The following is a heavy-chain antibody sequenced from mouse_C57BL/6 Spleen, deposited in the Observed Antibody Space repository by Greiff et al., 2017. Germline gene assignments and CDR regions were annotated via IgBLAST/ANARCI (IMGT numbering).Heavy chain of an antibody. CDR2: INPNNGGT. D-gene: IGHD5-1*01. J-gene: IGHJ4*01. Sequence: EVQLQESGPELVKPGASVKMSCKASGYTFTDYNMHWVKQSHGKSLEWIGYINPNNGGTSYNQKFKGKATLTVNKSSSTAYMELRSLTSEDSAVYYCAYLGYAMDYWGQGTSVTVSS. V-gene: IGHV1-22*01. CDR1: GYTFTDYN. CDR3: AYLGYAMDY.